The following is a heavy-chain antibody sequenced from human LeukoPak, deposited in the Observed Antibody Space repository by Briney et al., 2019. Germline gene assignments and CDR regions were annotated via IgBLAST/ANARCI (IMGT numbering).Heavy chain of an antibody. D-gene: IGHD3-10*01. Sequence: SETLSLTCPVYGGSFSGYHRSWIHQPPGKGLAGMGEINHSGSTNYNPSLKSRVTISVDTSKNQFSLKLSSVTAADTAVYYCARSRYGSGSYGYNWIDPWGQGTLVTVSS. J-gene: IGHJ5*02. CDR1: GGSFSGYH. CDR2: INHSGST. V-gene: IGHV4-34*01. CDR3: ARSRYGSGSYGYNWIDP.